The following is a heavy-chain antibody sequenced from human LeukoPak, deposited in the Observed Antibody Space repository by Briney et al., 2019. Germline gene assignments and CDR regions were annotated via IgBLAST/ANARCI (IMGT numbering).Heavy chain of an antibody. V-gene: IGHV3-66*01. J-gene: IGHJ4*02. CDR2: IYRGGDT. D-gene: IGHD3-3*01. Sequence: GGSLRLSCAASGLTVGSKYMGWVRQAPGKGLEWVSVIYRGGDTYYADSVRGRFTASRDISQNTLYLQMNRLRVEDTAVYYCATRPDDNDFPYFDFWGQGTLVLVSS. CDR1: GLTVGSKY. CDR3: ATRPDDNDFPYFDF.